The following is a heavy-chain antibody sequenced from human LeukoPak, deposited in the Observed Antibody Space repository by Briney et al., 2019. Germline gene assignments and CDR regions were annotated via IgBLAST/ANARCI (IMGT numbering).Heavy chain of an antibody. CDR3: ARDPAVTNWFDP. D-gene: IGHD4-17*01. Sequence: PSETLSLTCIVSGGSISRTSYYWGWIRQPPGTGLEWIGSINYSGNTYYNPSLESRVTISVDTSKNQFSLKLSSVTAADTAVYHCARDPAVTNWFDPWGQGTLVTVSS. CDR2: INYSGNT. J-gene: IGHJ5*02. CDR1: GGSISRTSYY. V-gene: IGHV4-39*07.